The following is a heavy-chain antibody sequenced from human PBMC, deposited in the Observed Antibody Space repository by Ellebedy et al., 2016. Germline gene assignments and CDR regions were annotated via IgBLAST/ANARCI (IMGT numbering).Heavy chain of an antibody. CDR1: GFTFSGFA. J-gene: IGHJ1*01. CDR3: AKGPLAAAGPFQH. CDR2: IRSKANSYAT. Sequence: GGSLRLSXAASGFTFSGFAMHWVRQASGKGLEWVGRIRSKANSYATAYAASVKGRFTISRDDSRNTAYLQMNSLKSEDTAIYYCAKGPLAAAGPFQHWGQGTLVTVSS. V-gene: IGHV3-73*01. D-gene: IGHD6-13*01.